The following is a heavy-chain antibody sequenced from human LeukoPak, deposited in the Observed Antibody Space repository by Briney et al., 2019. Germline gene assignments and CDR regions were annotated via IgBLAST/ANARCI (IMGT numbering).Heavy chain of an antibody. CDR1: GFTFSSYA. CDR3: ASGLYVVVVAATPEGGY. Sequence: GGSLRLSCAASGFTFSSYAMHWVRQAPGKGLEWVAVISYDGSNKYYADSVKGRFTISRDNSKNTLYLQMNSLRAEDTAVYYCASGLYVVVVAATPEGGYWGQGTLVTVSS. V-gene: IGHV3-30*04. J-gene: IGHJ4*02. CDR2: ISYDGSNK. D-gene: IGHD2-15*01.